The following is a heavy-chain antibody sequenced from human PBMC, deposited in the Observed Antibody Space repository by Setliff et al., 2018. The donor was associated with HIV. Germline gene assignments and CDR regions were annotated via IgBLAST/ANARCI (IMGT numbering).Heavy chain of an antibody. D-gene: IGHD1-1*01. J-gene: IGHJ4*02. V-gene: IGHV3-74*01. CDR2: INSDGSAT. CDR3: ARDLGGKGGH. CDR1: GFTFTTYW. Sequence: GGSLRLSCAASGFTFTTYWMHWVRQVPGKGLVWVSRINSDGSATYYVDSVKGRFTISRDNAKNTLYLQMNSLRAEDTAVYFCARDLGGKGGHWGQGILVTVSS.